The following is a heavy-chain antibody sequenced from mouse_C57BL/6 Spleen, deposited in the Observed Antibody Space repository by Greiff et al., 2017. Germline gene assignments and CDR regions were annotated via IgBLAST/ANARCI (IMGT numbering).Heavy chain of an antibody. CDR3: ARGDWEGFAY. CDR1: GYTFTDYY. Sequence: VQLQQSGAELVRPGASVKLSCKASGYTFTDYYINWVKQRPGQGLEWIARIYPGSGNPYYNEKFKGKATLTAEKSSSTAYMQLSSLTSEDSAVYFCARGDWEGFAYWGQGTLVTVSA. D-gene: IGHD4-1*01. V-gene: IGHV1-76*01. J-gene: IGHJ3*01. CDR2: IYPGSGNP.